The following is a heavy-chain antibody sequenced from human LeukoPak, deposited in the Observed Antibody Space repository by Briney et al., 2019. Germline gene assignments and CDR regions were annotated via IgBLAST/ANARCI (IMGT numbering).Heavy chain of an antibody. CDR2: IYYSGST. V-gene: IGHV4-39*01. CDR3: ARLRPLSCSSTSCYIGIGSYIDY. CDR1: GGSISSSSYY. D-gene: IGHD2-2*02. J-gene: IGHJ4*02. Sequence: TSETLSLTCTVSGGSISSSSYYWGWIRQPPGKGLEWIGSIYYSGSTYYNPSLKSRVTISVDTSKNQFSLKLSSVTAADTAVYYCARLRPLSCSSTSCYIGIGSYIDYWGQGTLVTVSS.